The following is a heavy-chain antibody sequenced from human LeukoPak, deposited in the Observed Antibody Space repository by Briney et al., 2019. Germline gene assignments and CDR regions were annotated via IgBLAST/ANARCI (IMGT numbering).Heavy chain of an antibody. CDR2: ISYDGSNK. CDR3: AAVEMATIGPFDY. V-gene: IGHV3-30*03. Sequence: GGSLRLSCAASGFTFSSYGMHWVRQAPGKGLERVAVISYDGSNKYYADSVKGRFTISRDNSKNTLYLQMNSLRAEDTAVYYCAAVEMATIGPFDYWGQGTLVTVSS. CDR1: GFTFSSYG. D-gene: IGHD5-24*01. J-gene: IGHJ4*02.